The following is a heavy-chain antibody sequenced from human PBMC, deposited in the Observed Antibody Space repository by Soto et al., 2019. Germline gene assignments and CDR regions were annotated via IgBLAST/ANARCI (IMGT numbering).Heavy chain of an antibody. Sequence: PGGSLRLSCAASGFTFSNYAMSWVRQAPGKGLEWVSAISGSGGSTYYADSVKGRFTISRDNSKNRLYLQMHSLRAEDTAAYYCAKVVTIFASYYYGMDVWGQGTTVTVSS. J-gene: IGHJ6*02. V-gene: IGHV3-23*01. CDR1: GFTFSNYA. D-gene: IGHD3-3*01. CDR3: AKVVTIFASYYYGMDV. CDR2: ISGSGGST.